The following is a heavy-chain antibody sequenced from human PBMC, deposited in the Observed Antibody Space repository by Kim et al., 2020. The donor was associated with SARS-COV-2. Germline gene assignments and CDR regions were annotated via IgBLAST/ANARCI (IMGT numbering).Heavy chain of an antibody. CDR2: INPNSGGT. CDR3: ARNYYDSSGYPTFDY. J-gene: IGHJ4*02. D-gene: IGHD3-22*01. V-gene: IGHV1-2*04. CDR1: GYTFTGYY. Sequence: ASVKVSCKASGYTFTGYYMHWVRQAPGQGLEWMGWINPNSGGTNYAQKFQGWVTMTRDTSISTAYMELSRLRSDDTAVYYCARNYYDSSGYPTFDYWGQGTRVTVSS.